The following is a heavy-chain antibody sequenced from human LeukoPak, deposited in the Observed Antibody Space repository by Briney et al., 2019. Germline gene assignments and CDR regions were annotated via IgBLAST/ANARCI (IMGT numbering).Heavy chain of an antibody. CDR3: TIGGSSYYPGY. J-gene: IGHJ4*02. CDR2: IYHTGST. CDR1: GGSISNYY. D-gene: IGHD3-3*01. Sequence: SEPLTLTCTVPGGSISNYYWGWSRQPPGKGLGWIGYIYHTGSTNYNPSLKSRVTISVDTSKSQFSLRLSSVTAADTAVYYCTIGGSSYYPGYWGQGSLVTVSS. V-gene: IGHV4-59*08.